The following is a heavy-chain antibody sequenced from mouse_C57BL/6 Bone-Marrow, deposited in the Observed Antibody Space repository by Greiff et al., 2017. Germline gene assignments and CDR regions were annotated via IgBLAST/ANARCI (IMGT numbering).Heavy chain of an antibody. J-gene: IGHJ2*01. V-gene: IGHV1-66*01. CDR2: IYPGSGNT. D-gene: IGHD1-2*01. Sequence: VKLQESGPELVKPGASVKISCKASGYSFTSYYIHWVKQRPGQGLEWIGWIYPGSGNTKYNEKFKGKATLPADTSSSTAYMQRSSLTSEDSAVFSCARFTTAPDYWGQGTTLTVSS. CDR1: GYSFTSYY. CDR3: ARFTTAPDY.